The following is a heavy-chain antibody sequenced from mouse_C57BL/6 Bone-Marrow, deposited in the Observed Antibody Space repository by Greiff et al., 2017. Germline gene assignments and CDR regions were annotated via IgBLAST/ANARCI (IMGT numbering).Heavy chain of an antibody. D-gene: IGHD1-1*01. Sequence: QVQLKQPGAELVKPGASVKMSCKASGYTFTSYWIPWVKQRPGQGLEWIGDIYPGSGSTNYNEKFKSKATLTVDTSSSTAYMQLSSLTSADSAIYYYARCRLLRYPSYWYFDVWGTGTTVTVSA. CDR2: IYPGSGST. CDR1: GYTFTSYW. J-gene: IGHJ1*03. CDR3: ARCRLLRYPSYWYFDV. V-gene: IGHV1-55*01.